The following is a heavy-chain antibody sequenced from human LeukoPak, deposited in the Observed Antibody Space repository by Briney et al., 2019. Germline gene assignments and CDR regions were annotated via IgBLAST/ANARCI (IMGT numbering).Heavy chain of an antibody. D-gene: IGHD3-22*01. CDR1: GFTFSSYW. J-gene: IGHJ3*02. CDR2: INQDGSER. V-gene: IGHV3-7*01. Sequence: PGGSLRLSCSASGFTFSSYWINWVRQAPGKGLEWVATINQDGSERSYVDSVKGRFSISRGKAHNPLYLQMNSRGTEYTAVYYCARVRQDSSDYRALDIWGQGTLVTVSS. CDR3: ARVRQDSSDYRALDI.